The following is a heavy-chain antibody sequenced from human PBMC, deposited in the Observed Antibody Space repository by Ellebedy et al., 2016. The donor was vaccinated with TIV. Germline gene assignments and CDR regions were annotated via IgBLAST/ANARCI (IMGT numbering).Heavy chain of an antibody. J-gene: IGHJ4*02. CDR1: GVSISDNY. CDR3: ARGPALLR. V-gene: IGHV3-53*05. Sequence: GESLKISCAASGVSISDNYMNWVRQAPGQGLEWVSVIASGGSTSYADSVKGRFTISRDNSKNTLYLQMNSLRADDTAVYYCARGPALLRWGRGTLVTVSS. CDR2: IASGGST.